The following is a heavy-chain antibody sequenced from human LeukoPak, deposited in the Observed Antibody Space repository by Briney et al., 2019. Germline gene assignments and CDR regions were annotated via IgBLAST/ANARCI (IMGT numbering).Heavy chain of an antibody. CDR2: IYYSGNT. V-gene: IGHV4-39*07. D-gene: IGHD3-22*01. CDR1: GVSISSSNSY. J-gene: IGHJ3*02. CDR3: ARDKVEGYYYDSSGYYVSSAFDI. Sequence: SETLSLTCTVSGVSISSSNSYWGWIRQPPGKGLEWIGSIYYSGNTYYNASLKSQVSISIDKSKNQFSLRLNSVTAADTAVYYCARDKVEGYYYDSSGYYVSSAFDIWGQGTMVTVSS.